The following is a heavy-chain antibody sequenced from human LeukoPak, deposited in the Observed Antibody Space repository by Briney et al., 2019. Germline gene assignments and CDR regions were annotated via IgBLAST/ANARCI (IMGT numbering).Heavy chain of an antibody. CDR3: ARYYGSGSVSGSSY. V-gene: IGHV3-23*01. D-gene: IGHD3-10*01. CDR2: ISGSGGST. Sequence: GGSLRLSCAASGFTFSSYAMSWVRQAPGKGLEWVSAISGSGGSTYYADSVKGRFTISRDNAKNSLYLQMNSLRAEDTAVYYCARYYGSGSVSGSSYWGQGTLVTVSS. J-gene: IGHJ4*02. CDR1: GFTFSSYA.